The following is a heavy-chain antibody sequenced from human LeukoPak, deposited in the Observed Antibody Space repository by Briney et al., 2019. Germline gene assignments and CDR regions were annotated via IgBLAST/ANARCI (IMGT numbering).Heavy chain of an antibody. V-gene: IGHV4-34*01. J-gene: IGHJ6*03. Sequence: SETLSLTCGVYGGSLSNYYWSWIRQPPGQGLEWIGEINHNGRTNYNPSLKSRVTMSVDTSKNQFSLKLTSVTAADTAVYYCARGAGYSREVNYYHYMDVWGKGTTVTVSS. CDR1: GGSLSNYY. D-gene: IGHD5-12*01. CDR2: INHNGRT. CDR3: ARGAGYSREVNYYHYMDV.